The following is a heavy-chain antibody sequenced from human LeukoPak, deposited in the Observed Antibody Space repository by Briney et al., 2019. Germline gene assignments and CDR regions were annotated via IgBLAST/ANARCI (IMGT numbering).Heavy chain of an antibody. D-gene: IGHD3-22*01. CDR2: INPSGDGT. Sequence: ASVKVSCKASGHTFTTYYVHLVRQAPGQGLEWMGVINPSGDGTNYPQRFQGRVTITRDTSASTAYMELSSLRSEDTAVYYCAREWAFGDTMIVVVPFGYWGQGTLVTVSS. V-gene: IGHV1-46*01. CDR1: GHTFTTYY. CDR3: AREWAFGDTMIVVVPFGY. J-gene: IGHJ4*02.